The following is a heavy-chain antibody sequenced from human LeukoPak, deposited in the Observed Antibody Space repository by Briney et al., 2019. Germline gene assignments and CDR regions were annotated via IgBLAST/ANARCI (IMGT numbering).Heavy chain of an antibody. J-gene: IGHJ4*02. CDR1: GFTFDDYA. Sequence: PGGSLRLSCAASGFTFDDYAMHWVRQAPGKGLEWVSGISWNSGSIGYADSVKGRFTISRDNAKNSLYLQMNSLGAEDTALYYCAKGCNYYGSGSYCSWGQGTLVTVSS. CDR3: AKGCNYYGSGSYCS. V-gene: IGHV3-9*01. CDR2: ISWNSGSI. D-gene: IGHD3-10*01.